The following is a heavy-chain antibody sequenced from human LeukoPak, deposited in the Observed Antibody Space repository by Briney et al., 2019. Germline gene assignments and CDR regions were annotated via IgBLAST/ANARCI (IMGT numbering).Heavy chain of an antibody. CDR3: ASYRPIAAAGGSAGLPYY. J-gene: IGHJ4*02. V-gene: IGHV3-21*05. Sequence: PGGSLRLSCVASGFTFSTYDMDWVRQAPGKGLEWVSYISGSSTIIYYADSVKGRFTISRDNAKNSLYLQMNSLRAEDTAVYYCASYRPIAAAGGSAGLPYYWGQGTLVTVSS. D-gene: IGHD6-13*01. CDR1: GFTFSTYD. CDR2: ISGSSTII.